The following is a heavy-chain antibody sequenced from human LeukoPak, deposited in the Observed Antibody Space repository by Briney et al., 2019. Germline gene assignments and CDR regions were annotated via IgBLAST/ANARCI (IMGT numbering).Heavy chain of an antibody. CDR2: IRSKVYGGTP. CDR1: GFTFGDYA. J-gene: IGHJ4*02. Sequence: GGSLRLSCTASGFTFGDYAMTWVRQAPGKGLEWVGFIRSKVYGGTPEYTASVKGRFTISRDDSQGIAYLQMNSLKTEDTAVYYCTRDQTPYYWGQGTLVTVSS. CDR3: TRDQTPYY. V-gene: IGHV3-49*04.